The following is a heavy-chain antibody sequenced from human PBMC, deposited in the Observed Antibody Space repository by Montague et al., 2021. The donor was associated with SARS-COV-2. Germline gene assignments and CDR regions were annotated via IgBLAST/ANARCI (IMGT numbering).Heavy chain of an antibody. J-gene: IGHJ5*02. D-gene: IGHD1-26*01. CDR1: GGSISSGYYY. CDR2: IYTSGIT. CDR3: AREAGRGAAWGPDT. V-gene: IGHV4-61*02. Sequence: TLSLTCTVSGGSISSGYYYWGWIRQPAGKGLEWIGRIYTSGITNYNPSLKSRVTISADTSKNQFSLKLSSMTAADTAVYYCAREAGRGAAWGPDTWGQGTLVTVSS.